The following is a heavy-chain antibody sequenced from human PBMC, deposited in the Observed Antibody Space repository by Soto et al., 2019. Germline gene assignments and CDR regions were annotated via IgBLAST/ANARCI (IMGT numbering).Heavy chain of an antibody. V-gene: IGHV5-10-1*01. D-gene: IGHD6-19*01. CDR2: IDPSDSYT. CDR3: ARLDYSSGRFLDY. J-gene: IGHJ4*02. Sequence: PGESLKISCKGSGYSFTTYWISWVRQMPGRGLEWMVRIDPSDSYTNYSPSFQGHVTISADKSISTAYLQWSSLKASDTAMYYCARLDYSSGRFLDYWGQGTLVTV. CDR1: GYSFTTYW.